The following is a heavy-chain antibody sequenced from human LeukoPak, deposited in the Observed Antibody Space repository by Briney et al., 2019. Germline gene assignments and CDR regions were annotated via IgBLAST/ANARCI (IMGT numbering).Heavy chain of an antibody. Sequence: PSETLSLTCTVSGGSMSTYYWSWIRQPPGKGLEWIGYIYYSGSTNYNPSLKSRVTISVDTSKNQFSLKLSSVTAADTAVYYCARGGYDILTGWAYYFDYWGQGTLVTVSS. CDR3: ARGGYDILTGWAYYFDY. V-gene: IGHV4-59*08. CDR1: GGSMSTYY. D-gene: IGHD3-9*01. J-gene: IGHJ4*02. CDR2: IYYSGST.